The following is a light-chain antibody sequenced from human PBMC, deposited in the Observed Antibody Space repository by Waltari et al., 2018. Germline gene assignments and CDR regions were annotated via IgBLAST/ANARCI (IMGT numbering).Light chain of an antibody. CDR2: GNT. J-gene: IGLJ3*02. CDR1: SSNFGAGYD. CDR3: QSFDSSLSASV. Sequence: QSVLTQPPSMSGAPGQKVTIPCTGGSSNFGAGYDVHWYQQFPGTAPKPLIFGNTNGPSGVPGRFSGSRSGTSASLAIAGLQSEDEAVYYCQSFDSSLSASVFGGGTKLTVL. V-gene: IGLV1-40*01.